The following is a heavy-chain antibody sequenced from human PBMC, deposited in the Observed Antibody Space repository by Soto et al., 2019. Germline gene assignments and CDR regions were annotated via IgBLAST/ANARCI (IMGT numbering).Heavy chain of an antibody. CDR1: GGSFSGYY. V-gene: IGHV4-34*01. CDR2: INHSGST. J-gene: IGHJ4*02. CDR3: ARGFDYSFDY. D-gene: IGHD4-4*01. Sequence: SETLSLTCAVYGGSFSGYYWSWIRQPPGKGLEWIGEINHSGSTNYNPSLKSRVTISVDTSKNQFSLKLSSVTAADTAVYYCARGFDYSFDYWGQGTLVTVSS.